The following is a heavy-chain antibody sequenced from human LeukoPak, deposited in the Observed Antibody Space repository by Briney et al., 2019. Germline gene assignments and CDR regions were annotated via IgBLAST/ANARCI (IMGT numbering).Heavy chain of an antibody. V-gene: IGHV3-43*01. CDR3: AKEGLRLGELSLHLDY. CDR2: ISWDGGST. J-gene: IGHJ4*02. CDR1: GFTFSSYW. Sequence: GGSLRLSCAASGFTFSSYWMSWVRQAPGKGLEWVSLISWDGGSTYYADSVKGRFTISRDNSKNSLYLQMNSLRTEDTALYYCAKEGLRLGELSLHLDYWGQGTLVTVSS. D-gene: IGHD3-16*02.